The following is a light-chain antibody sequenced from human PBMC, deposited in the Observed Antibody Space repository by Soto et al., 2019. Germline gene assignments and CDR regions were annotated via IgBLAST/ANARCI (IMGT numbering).Light chain of an antibody. CDR1: QGIRND. Sequence: MTQSLSAHYSTLKDRVTVACRASQGIRNDLGWYQQKPGKAPKLLIYDASNLEAGVPSRFMGSGSRPDFTFTIRRMEPEGIATDNGHQYDNLPPFGEGTRLEIK. V-gene: IGKV1-33*01. CDR3: HQYDNLPP. CDR2: DAS. J-gene: IGKJ5*01.